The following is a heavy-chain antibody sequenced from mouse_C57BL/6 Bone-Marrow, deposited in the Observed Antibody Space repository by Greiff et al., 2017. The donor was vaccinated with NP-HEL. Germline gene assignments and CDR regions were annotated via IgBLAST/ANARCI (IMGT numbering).Heavy chain of an antibody. Sequence: QVQLQQSGPELVKPGASVKISCKASGYAFSSSWMNWVKQRPGKGLEWIGRIYPGDGDTNYNGKFKGKATRTADKSSSTAYMQLSSLTSEDSAVYFCARTGSSYWGQGTTLTVSS. CDR2: IYPGDGDT. V-gene: IGHV1-82*01. D-gene: IGHD1-1*01. CDR3: ARTGSSY. CDR1: GYAFSSSW. J-gene: IGHJ2*01.